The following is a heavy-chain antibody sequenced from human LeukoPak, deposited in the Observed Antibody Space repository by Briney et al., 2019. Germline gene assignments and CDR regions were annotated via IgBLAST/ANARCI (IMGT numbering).Heavy chain of an antibody. CDR3: ARQEHYYGSGSYLSWFDP. CDR1: GVSISSYY. V-gene: IGHV4-59*01. CDR2: IYYSGST. J-gene: IGHJ5*02. D-gene: IGHD3-10*01. Sequence: SETLSLTCTVSGVSISSYYWSWIRQPPGKGLEWVGYIYYSGSTNYNPSLKSRVTISVDTSKNQFSLKLSSVTAADTAVYYCARQEHYYGSGSYLSWFDPWGQGTLVTVSS.